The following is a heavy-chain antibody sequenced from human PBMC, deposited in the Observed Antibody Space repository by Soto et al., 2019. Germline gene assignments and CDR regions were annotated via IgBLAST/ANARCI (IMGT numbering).Heavy chain of an antibody. V-gene: IGHV3-23*01. J-gene: IGHJ6*02. CDR1: GFTFSDYV. CDR3: ARDRSTDFGLDV. CDR2: ISDGGERT. D-gene: IGHD3-3*01. Sequence: EVLPLESGGDSVQPGGSLRLSCVASGFTFSDYVMSWVRQVPGKGLEWVSSISDGGERTDYRDSVRGRFTISRDNARFTLHLQMNSLRVDDTATYFCARDRSTDFGLDVWGQGTTVTVSS.